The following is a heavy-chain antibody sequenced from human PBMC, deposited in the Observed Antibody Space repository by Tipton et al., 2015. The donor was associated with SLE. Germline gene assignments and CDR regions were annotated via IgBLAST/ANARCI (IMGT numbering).Heavy chain of an antibody. J-gene: IGHJ4*02. CDR3: ARDGDTALGFDY. CDR1: GFTVSSNY. D-gene: IGHD5-18*01. Sequence: SLRLSCAASGFTVSSNYMSWVRQAPGKGLEWVSVIYSGGSTYYADSVKGRFTISRDNSKNTLYLQMNSLRAEDTAVYYCARDGDTALGFDYWGQGTLVTVSS. CDR2: IYSGGST. V-gene: IGHV3-66*01.